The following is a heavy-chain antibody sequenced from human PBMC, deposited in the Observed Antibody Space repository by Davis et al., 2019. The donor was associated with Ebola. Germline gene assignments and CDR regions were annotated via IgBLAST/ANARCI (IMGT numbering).Heavy chain of an antibody. Sequence: GESLKISCETSGFIFRNYVMSWVRQAPGKGLEWVSTFGTGGGTYYADSVKGRFAISRDNSRGTLYLQMNSLRVEDSAIYYCVKDSSNIWFDIWGQGTLVTVSS. D-gene: IGHD2/OR15-2a*01. CDR1: GFIFRNYV. CDR3: VKDSSNIWFDI. CDR2: FGTGGGT. V-gene: IGHV3-23*01. J-gene: IGHJ3*02.